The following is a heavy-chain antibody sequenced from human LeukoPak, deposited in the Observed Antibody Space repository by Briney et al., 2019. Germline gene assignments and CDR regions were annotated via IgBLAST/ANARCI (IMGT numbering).Heavy chain of an antibody. D-gene: IGHD3-22*01. CDR2: IYYSGST. V-gene: IGHV4-59*08. J-gene: IGHJ5*02. CDR1: GGSISSYY. CDR3: ARRGLESSGLIHP. Sequence: SETLSLTCTVSGGSISSYYWSWVRQPPGKGLEWIGYIYYSGSTNYNPSLKSRVTISIDTSKNQFSLKLSSVTAADTAVYYCARRGLESSGLIHPWGQGTLVTVSS.